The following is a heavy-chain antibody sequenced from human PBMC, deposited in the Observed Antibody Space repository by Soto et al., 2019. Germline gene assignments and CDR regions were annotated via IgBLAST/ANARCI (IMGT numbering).Heavy chain of an antibody. V-gene: IGHV4-31*11. CDR1: GASITSGYY. J-gene: IGHJ4*02. CDR2: IYYSGST. Sequence: SETLSLTCAVSGASITSGYYWSWIRQHPGKGLEWIGYIYYSGSTYYNPSLESRVTMSVDTSQKQFYLKLSSVTAADTAVYYCARLISDYWNYGAYYFDYWGQGTLVTVSS. CDR3: ARLISDYWNYGAYYFDY. D-gene: IGHD1-7*01.